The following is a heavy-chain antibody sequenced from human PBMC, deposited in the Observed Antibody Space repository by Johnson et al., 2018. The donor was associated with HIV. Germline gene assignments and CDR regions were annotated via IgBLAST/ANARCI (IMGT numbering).Heavy chain of an antibody. D-gene: IGHD1-1*01. CDR3: ARESLTTSDAFDM. J-gene: IGHJ3*02. CDR2: ISSNGGST. Sequence: LLVEPGGGLVQPGGSLRLSCAASGFTFSSYAMHWVRQAPGKGLDYVSAISSNGGSTYYATSVKVRFTISRDNSKNSVYLQMNSPTAEDTAVYYCARESLTTSDAFDMWGQGTMVTVSS. V-gene: IGHV3-64*01. CDR1: GFTFSSYA.